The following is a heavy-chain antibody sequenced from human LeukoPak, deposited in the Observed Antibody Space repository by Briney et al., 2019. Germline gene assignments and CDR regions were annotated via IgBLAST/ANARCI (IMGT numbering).Heavy chain of an antibody. V-gene: IGHV4-34*01. CDR1: GGSISSYY. CDR2: INHSGST. D-gene: IGHD3-9*01. J-gene: IGHJ4*02. CDR3: ARGPTTDYDVLTGYYYFDY. Sequence: SETLSLTCTVSGGSISSYYWSWIRQPPGKGLEWIGEINHSGSTNQNPSLKSRVTISVDTSKNQFSLKVSSVTAADTAVYYCARGPTTDYDVLTGYYYFDYWGQGTLVTVSS.